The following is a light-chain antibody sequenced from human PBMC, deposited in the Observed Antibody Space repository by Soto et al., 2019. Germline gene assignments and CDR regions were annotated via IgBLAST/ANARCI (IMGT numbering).Light chain of an antibody. J-gene: IGKJ1*01. V-gene: IGKV3-15*01. CDR3: QHYNSYSEA. CDR1: QSLSGN. Sequence: EIVMTQSPATLSVSPVERATLSCMASQSLSGNLAWYQQKPGQAPRLLIYTASTLESGVPSRFSASGSGTEFTLTISSLQPDDFATYYCQHYNSYSEAFGQGTKVDIK. CDR2: TAS.